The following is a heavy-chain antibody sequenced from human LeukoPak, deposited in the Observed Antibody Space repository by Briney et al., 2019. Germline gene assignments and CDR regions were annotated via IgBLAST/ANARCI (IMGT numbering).Heavy chain of an antibody. Sequence: SETLSLTCTVSGGSISSGSYYWSWIRQPAGKGLEWIGRIYTSGSTNYNPSLKSRVTISVDTSKNQFSLKLSSVTAADTVVYYCARAGWSGYLGAIDYWGQGTLVTVSS. J-gene: IGHJ4*02. D-gene: IGHD3-3*01. CDR2: IYTSGST. V-gene: IGHV4-61*02. CDR1: GGSISSGSYY. CDR3: ARAGWSGYLGAIDY.